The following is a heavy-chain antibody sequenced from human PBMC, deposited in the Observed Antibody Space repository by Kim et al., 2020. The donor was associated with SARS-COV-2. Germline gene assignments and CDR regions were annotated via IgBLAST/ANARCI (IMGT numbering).Heavy chain of an antibody. V-gene: IGHV3-21*01. Sequence: GGSLRLSCAASGFTFSSYSMNWVRQAPGKGLEWVSSISSSSSYIYYADSVKGRFTISRDNAKNSLYLQMNSLRAEDTAVYYCARGPRQWLAPGWFDPWGQGTLVTVSS. D-gene: IGHD6-19*01. J-gene: IGHJ5*02. CDR3: ARGPRQWLAPGWFDP. CDR1: GFTFSSYS. CDR2: ISSSSSYI.